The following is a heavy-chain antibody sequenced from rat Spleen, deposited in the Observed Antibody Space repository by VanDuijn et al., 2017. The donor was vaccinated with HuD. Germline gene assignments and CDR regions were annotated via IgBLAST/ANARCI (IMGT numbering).Heavy chain of an antibody. CDR1: GFTFSNYG. CDR3: ARHDTMMVIFDY. V-gene: IGHV5S23*01. D-gene: IGHD1-12*03. Sequence: EVQLVESGGGLVQPGRSLKLSCEVSGFTFSNYGMHWIRQAPTKGLEWVASISPSGGSTYYRDSVKGRFTIPRDNAKSTLYLQMNSLRSEDTATYYCARHDTMMVIFDYWGQGVMVTVSS. J-gene: IGHJ2*01. CDR2: ISPSGGST.